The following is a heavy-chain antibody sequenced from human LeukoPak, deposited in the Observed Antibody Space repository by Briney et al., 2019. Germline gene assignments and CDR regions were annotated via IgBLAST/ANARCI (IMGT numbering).Heavy chain of an antibody. J-gene: IGHJ4*02. CDR1: GYTFTSYG. CDR2: INPSGGST. D-gene: IGHD5-24*01. V-gene: IGHV1-46*01. CDR3: EREFRWLQITNYFAY. Sequence: ASVKVSCKASGYTFTSYGISWVRQAPGQGLEWMGIINPSGGSTSYAQKFQGRVTMTRDMSTSTVYMELSSLRSEDTAVYYCEREFRWLQITNYFAYWGQGTLFTVSS.